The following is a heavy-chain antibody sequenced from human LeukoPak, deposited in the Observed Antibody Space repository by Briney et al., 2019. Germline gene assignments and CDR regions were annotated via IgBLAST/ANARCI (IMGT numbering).Heavy chain of an antibody. J-gene: IGHJ4*02. V-gene: IGHV1-69*01. Sequence: GSSVKVSCKASGGTLSSYAISWVRQAPGQGLEWMGGIIPIFGTANYAQKFQGRVTITADESTSTAYMELSSLRSEDTAVYYCARDLRCSSTSCYTDGDGYWGQGTLVTVSS. CDR1: GGTLSSYA. CDR2: IIPIFGTA. CDR3: ARDLRCSSTSCYTDGDGY. D-gene: IGHD2-2*02.